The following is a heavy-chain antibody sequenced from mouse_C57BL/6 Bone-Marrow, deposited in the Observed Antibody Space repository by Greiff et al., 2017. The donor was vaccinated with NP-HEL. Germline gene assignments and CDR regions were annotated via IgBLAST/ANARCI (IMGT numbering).Heavy chain of an antibody. CDR3: ARGGLLRNWYFDV. D-gene: IGHD2-3*01. CDR2: IYPGGGYT. Sequence: QVQLKQSGAELVRPGTSVKMSCKASGYTFTNYWIGWAKQRPGHGLEWIGDIYPGGGYTNYNEKFKGKATLTADKSSSTAYMQCSSLTSEDSAIYYCARGGLLRNWYFDVWGTGTTVTVSS. CDR1: GYTFTNYW. V-gene: IGHV1-63*01. J-gene: IGHJ1*03.